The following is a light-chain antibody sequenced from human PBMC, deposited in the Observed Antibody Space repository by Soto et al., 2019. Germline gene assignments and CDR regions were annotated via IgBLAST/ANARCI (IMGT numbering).Light chain of an antibody. CDR2: EVS. CDR1: SSDVGGYSS. J-gene: IGLJ1*01. CDR3: SSYADSYNPPYD. Sequence: QSALTQPPSASGSPGHSVTIPCTGPSSDVGGYSSVSWYQQHLGKAPKLIIYEVSKRPSGVPDRFSGSESGNTASLTVSGLQADDEADYYCSSYADSYNPPYDFGTGTKVTV. V-gene: IGLV2-8*01.